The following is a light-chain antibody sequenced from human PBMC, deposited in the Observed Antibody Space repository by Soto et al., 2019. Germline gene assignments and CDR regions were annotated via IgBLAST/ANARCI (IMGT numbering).Light chain of an antibody. CDR1: NSDVGGYNY. J-gene: IGLJ1*01. V-gene: IGLV2-14*01. Sequence: QSALTQPASVSGSPGQSITISCTGTNSDVGGYNYVSWYQQHPGKAPKLMIYDVSNRPSGVSNRFSGSKSGNTASLTISGLQAEDEADYSCSSYTSSSTPYVFGTGTKVTVL. CDR2: DVS. CDR3: SSYTSSSTPYV.